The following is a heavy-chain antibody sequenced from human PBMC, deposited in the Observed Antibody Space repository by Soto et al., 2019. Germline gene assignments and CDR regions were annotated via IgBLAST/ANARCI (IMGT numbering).Heavy chain of an antibody. CDR3: ARDRLGPANLDYYYYGMDV. CDR1: GGTFSSYA. Sequence: SVKVSCKASGGTFSSYAISWVRQAPGQGLEWMGGIIPIFGTANYAQKFQGRVTITADESTSTAYMELSSLRSEDTAVYYCARDRLGPANLDYYYYGMDVWGQGTTVNVTS. V-gene: IGHV1-69*13. D-gene: IGHD5-12*01. J-gene: IGHJ6*02. CDR2: IIPIFGTA.